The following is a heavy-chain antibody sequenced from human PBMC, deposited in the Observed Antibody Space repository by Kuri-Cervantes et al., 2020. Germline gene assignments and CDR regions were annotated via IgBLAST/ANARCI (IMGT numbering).Heavy chain of an antibody. Sequence: ASVKVSCKASGYTFTGYYMHWVRQAPGQGLEWMGWISPNSGGTNYAQKFQGRVTMTRDTSISTAYMELSRLRSDDTAMYYCARDIAVTVEAFDIWGQGTMVTVSS. D-gene: IGHD6-19*01. CDR1: GYTFTGYY. V-gene: IGHV1-2*02. J-gene: IGHJ3*02. CDR2: ISPNSGGT. CDR3: ARDIAVTVEAFDI.